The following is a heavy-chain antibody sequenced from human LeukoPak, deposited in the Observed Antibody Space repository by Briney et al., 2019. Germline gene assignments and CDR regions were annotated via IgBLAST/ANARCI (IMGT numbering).Heavy chain of an antibody. D-gene: IGHD4-17*01. CDR2: ISAYNGNT. V-gene: IGHV1-18*01. J-gene: IGHJ6*03. CDR1: GYTSTSYG. CDR3: AGTTVTTYYYMDV. Sequence: ASVKVSCKASGYTSTSYGISWVRQAPGQGLEWMGWISAYNGNTNYAQKLQGRVTMTTDTSTSTAYMELRSLRSDDTAVYYCAGTTVTTYYYMDVWGKGTTVTVSS.